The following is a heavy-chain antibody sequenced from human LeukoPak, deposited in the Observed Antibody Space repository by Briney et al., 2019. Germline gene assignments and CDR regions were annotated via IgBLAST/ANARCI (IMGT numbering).Heavy chain of an antibody. CDR1: GFTFSRYA. V-gene: IGHV3-64*01. CDR3: ARDFGLTGKVDY. J-gene: IGHJ4*02. Sequence: GGSLRLSCAASGFTFSRYAMHWVRQAPGKGLESVSAISSNGGSTYYANSVKGRFTISRDNSKNTLYLQMGSLRAEDLAVYYCARDFGLTGKVDYWGQGTLVTASS. CDR2: ISSNGGST. D-gene: IGHD1-20*01.